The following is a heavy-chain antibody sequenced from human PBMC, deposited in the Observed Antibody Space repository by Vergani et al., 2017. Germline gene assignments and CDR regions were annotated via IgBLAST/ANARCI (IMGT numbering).Heavy chain of an antibody. CDR1: GDSISRSHYY. CDR3: ARGRGYCSGGSCYGDY. J-gene: IGHJ4*02. D-gene: IGHD2-15*01. CDR2: INHSGST. V-gene: IGHV4-39*07. Sequence: QLQLQESGPGLVKPSETLSLSCRVSGDSISRSHYYWGFIRQPPGKGLEWIGEINHSGSTNYNPSLKSRVTISVDTSKNQFSLKLSSVTAADTAVYYCARGRGYCSGGSCYGDYWGQGTLVTVSS.